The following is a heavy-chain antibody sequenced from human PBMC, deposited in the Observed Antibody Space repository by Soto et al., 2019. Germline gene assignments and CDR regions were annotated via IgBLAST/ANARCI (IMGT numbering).Heavy chain of an antibody. Sequence: GGSLRLSCAASGFTFSSYGMHWVRQAPGKGLEWVAVISYDGSNKYYADSVKGRFTISRDNSKNTLYLQMNSLRAEDTAVYYCAKEGAYATYYYYGMDVWGQGTTVTVSS. CDR2: ISYDGSNK. J-gene: IGHJ6*02. V-gene: IGHV3-30*18. D-gene: IGHD2-2*01. CDR1: GFTFSSYG. CDR3: AKEGAYATYYYYGMDV.